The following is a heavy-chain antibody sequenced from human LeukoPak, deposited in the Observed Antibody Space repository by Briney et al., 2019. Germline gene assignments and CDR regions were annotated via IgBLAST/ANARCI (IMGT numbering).Heavy chain of an antibody. V-gene: IGHV3-21*01. J-gene: IGHJ3*02. CDR3: ARDSPSLGGWGYYSLDAFDI. D-gene: IGHD3-3*01. Sequence: PGGSLRLSCAAFGFNFSSYSMNWVRQAPGKGLEWVSSISSSSSYIYYADSVKGRFTMSRDNAKNSLYLQMNSLRAEDTAVYYCARDSPSLGGWGYYSLDAFDIWGQGTMVTVSS. CDR2: ISSSSSYI. CDR1: GFNFSSYS.